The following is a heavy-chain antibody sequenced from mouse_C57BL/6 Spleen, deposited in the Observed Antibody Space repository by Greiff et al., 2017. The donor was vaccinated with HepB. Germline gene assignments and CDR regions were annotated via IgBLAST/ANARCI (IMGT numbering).Heavy chain of an antibody. V-gene: IGHV1-50*01. D-gene: IGHD3-1*01. CDR2: IDPSDSYT. CDR1: GYTFTSYW. Sequence: QVQLKQPGAELVKPGASVKLSCKASGYTFTSYWMQWVKQRPGQGLEWIGEIDPSDSYTNYNQKFKGKATLTVDTSSSTAYMQRSSLTSEDSAVYYCARWGGDSGSWFAYWGQGTLVTVSA. CDR3: ARWGGDSGSWFAY. J-gene: IGHJ3*01.